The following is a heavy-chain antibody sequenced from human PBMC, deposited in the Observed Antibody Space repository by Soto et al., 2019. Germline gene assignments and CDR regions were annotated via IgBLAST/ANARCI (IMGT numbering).Heavy chain of an antibody. Sequence: QVQLVQSGAEVNKPGSSVKVSCKASGGTFSSYAISWVRQSPGQGLEWMGGIIPIFGTANYAQKFQGRVTTTADESTSTAYMELSSMRSDDTAVYYCASNSAAGTDSVYWGQGTLVT. CDR2: IIPIFGTA. V-gene: IGHV1-69*01. D-gene: IGHD6-13*01. CDR1: GGTFSSYA. J-gene: IGHJ4*02. CDR3: ASNSAAGTDSVY.